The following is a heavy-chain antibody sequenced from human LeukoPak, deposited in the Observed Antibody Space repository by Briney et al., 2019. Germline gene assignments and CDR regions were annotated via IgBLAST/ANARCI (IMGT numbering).Heavy chain of an antibody. V-gene: IGHV4-61*02. D-gene: IGHD3-3*01. CDR2: IYTSGST. CDR1: GGSISSGSYY. Sequence: PSETLSLTCTVSGGSISSGSYYWSWIRQPAGKGLEWIGRIYTSGSTNYNPSLKSRVTISVDTSKNQFSLKLSSVTAADTAVYYCAREAFNTIFGTYYYYMDVWGKGTTVTVYS. J-gene: IGHJ6*03. CDR3: AREAFNTIFGTYYYYMDV.